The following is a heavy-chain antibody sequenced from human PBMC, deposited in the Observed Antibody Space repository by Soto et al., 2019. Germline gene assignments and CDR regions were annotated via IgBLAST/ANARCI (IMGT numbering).Heavy chain of an antibody. Sequence: GESLKISCKASSYTFTSYGISWVRQAPGQRHEWMGWISAYNGNTNYAQKLQGRVTMTTDTSTSTAYMELRSLRSDDMAVYYCAKALSPEGALIAFWGQGTLVTVSS. V-gene: IGHV1-18*03. J-gene: IGHJ4*02. CDR1: SYTFTSYG. CDR3: AKALSPEGALIAF. D-gene: IGHD1-26*01. CDR2: ISAYNGNT.